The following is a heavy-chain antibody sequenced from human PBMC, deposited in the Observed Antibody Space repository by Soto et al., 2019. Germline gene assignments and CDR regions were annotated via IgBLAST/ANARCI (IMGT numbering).Heavy chain of an antibody. CDR2: LSYDGGNK. CDR3: AKDPAIIVGANYFDK. J-gene: IGHJ4*02. Sequence: PGGSLRLSCAASGFTFSTYNMHWVRQAPGKGLEWVALLSYDGGNKYYADSVKGRFTISRDNSKNTVYLQMNNLRAEDTAVYYCAKDPAIIVGANYFDKWGLGTLVTVSS. D-gene: IGHD1-26*01. V-gene: IGHV3-30*18. CDR1: GFTFSTYN.